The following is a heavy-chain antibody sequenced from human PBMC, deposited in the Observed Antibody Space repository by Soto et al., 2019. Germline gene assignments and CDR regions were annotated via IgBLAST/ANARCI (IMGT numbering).Heavy chain of an antibody. Sequence: SGPTLVNPTETLTLTCSFSGFSLSTSGISVSWIRQSSGKALEWLGRIDWDDDVYYNTSLRTRLTISKDSSRREVVLTMTNTDPADTATYYCARSHYDIMTGMYYFDYWGQGTLVTVSS. CDR3: ARSHYDIMTGMYYFDY. V-gene: IGHV2-70*11. D-gene: IGHD3-9*01. J-gene: IGHJ4*02. CDR1: GFSLSTSGIS. CDR2: IDWDDDV.